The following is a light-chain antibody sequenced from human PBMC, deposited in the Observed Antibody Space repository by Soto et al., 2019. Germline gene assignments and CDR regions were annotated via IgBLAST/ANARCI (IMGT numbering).Light chain of an antibody. J-gene: IGKJ5*01. CDR2: GAS. CDR3: QQYGSSPVT. CDR1: QSVSSTY. Sequence: EIVLTQSPGTLSLSPGERATLSCRASQSVSSTYLAWYQQRPGQAPRLLIYGASSRATGIPDRFSGSGSGTDFTLTVGRLEPEDFAVYFCQQYGSSPVTFGQGTRLETK. V-gene: IGKV3-20*01.